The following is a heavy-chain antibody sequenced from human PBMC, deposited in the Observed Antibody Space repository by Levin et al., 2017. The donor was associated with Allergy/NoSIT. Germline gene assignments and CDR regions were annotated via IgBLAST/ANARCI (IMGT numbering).Heavy chain of an antibody. J-gene: IGHJ4*02. CDR2: ISYDGTNK. D-gene: IGHD3/OR15-3a*01. CDR1: GFTFSSYA. Sequence: PGGSLRLSCAASGFTFSSYAMHWVRQAPGKGLEWVAVISYDGTNKYYADSVKGRFTISRDNSKNTLYLQLNSLRAEDTAVYYCARTPESDDFWTGSYKGRPMPKGYFDYWGQGTLVTVSS. CDR3: ARTPESDDFWTGSYKGRPMPKGYFDY. V-gene: IGHV3-30-3*01.